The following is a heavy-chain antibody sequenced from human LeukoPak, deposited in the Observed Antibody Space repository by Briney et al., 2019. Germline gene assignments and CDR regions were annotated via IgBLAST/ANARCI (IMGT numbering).Heavy chain of an antibody. CDR1: GYTFTGYY. Sequence: ASVKVSCKASGYTFTGYYMHWVRQAPGQGLEWMGWINPNSGGTNYAQKFQGRVTMTRDTSISTAYMELSRLRSDDTAVHYCARGGPSRTSCLDYWGQGTLVTVSS. CDR2: INPNSGGT. CDR3: ARGGPSRTSCLDY. V-gene: IGHV1-2*02. J-gene: IGHJ4*02. D-gene: IGHD2-2*01.